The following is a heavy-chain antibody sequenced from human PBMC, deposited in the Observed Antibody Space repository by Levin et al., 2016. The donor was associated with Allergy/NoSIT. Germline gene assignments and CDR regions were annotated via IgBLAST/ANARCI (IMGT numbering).Heavy chain of an antibody. CDR3: VRGDTVVVTLNYGERTHNWFFDH. D-gene: IGHD1-1*01. CDR2: IYPRDSDT. V-gene: IGHV5-51*01. CDR1: GYRFSNFW. J-gene: IGHJ4*02. Sequence: ESLKISCKVSGYRFSNFWLGWVRQLPGKGPEWMGIIYPRDSDTRYSPSFQGQVTISADKATDTAYLQWSSLKASDTGVYFCVRGDTVVVTLNYGERTHNWFFDHWGLGTQVIVSS.